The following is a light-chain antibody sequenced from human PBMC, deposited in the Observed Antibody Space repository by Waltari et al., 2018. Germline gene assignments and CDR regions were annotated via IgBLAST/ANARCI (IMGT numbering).Light chain of an antibody. CDR2: KVS. J-gene: IGKJ1*01. CDR3: MQGTDWPWT. V-gene: IGKV2-30*01. Sequence: EVVMTQFPLSLSVTLGQPASISCRYSQSLVSRDGNTYFNWFQQRPGHTPRRLLYKVSNRDSGVPDRFSGSGAGTDFTLRISRVEAEDVGVYYCMQGTDWPWTFGQGTKVEIK. CDR1: QSLVSRDGNTY.